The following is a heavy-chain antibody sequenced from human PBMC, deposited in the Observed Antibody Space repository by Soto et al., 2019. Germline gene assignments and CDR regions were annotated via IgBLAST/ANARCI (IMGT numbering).Heavy chain of an antibody. D-gene: IGHD1-26*01. V-gene: IGHV2-5*02. CDR1: GFSLSTRGVG. J-gene: IGHJ5*02. Sequence: QITLKESGPTLVKPTQTLTLTCTFSGFSLSTRGVGVGWIRQPPGKALEWLALIYWDDDKRYSPSLKSRLPSTKDPSKNQGVLTMTTMDPVDTATYYCSPSEATVKVYSWGQGTLVTVSS. CDR3: SPSEATVKVYS. CDR2: IYWDDDK.